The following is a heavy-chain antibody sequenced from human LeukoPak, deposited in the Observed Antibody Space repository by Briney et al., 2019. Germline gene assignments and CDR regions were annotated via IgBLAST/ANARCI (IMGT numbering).Heavy chain of an antibody. CDR1: GGSISSSSYY. CDR3: ARKLVRGDYFDY. D-gene: IGHD6-6*01. CDR2: IYYSGST. J-gene: IGHJ4*02. V-gene: IGHV4-39*07. Sequence: SETLSLTCTVSGGSISSSSYYWGWIRQPPGKGLEWIGSIYYSGSTYYNSSLKSRVTISVDTSKNQFSLKLSSVTAADTAVYYCARKLVRGDYFDYWGQGTLVTVSS.